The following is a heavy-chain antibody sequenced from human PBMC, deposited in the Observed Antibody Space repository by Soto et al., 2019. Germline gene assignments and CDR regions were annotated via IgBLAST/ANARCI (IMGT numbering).Heavy chain of an antibody. V-gene: IGHV3-23*01. CDR3: AKKVQNWNYVGYYYYYMDV. J-gene: IGHJ6*03. CDR2: ISGSGGST. CDR1: GFTFSSYA. D-gene: IGHD1-7*01. Sequence: GGSLRLSCAASGFTFSSYAMSWVRQAPGKGLEWVSAISGSGGSTYYADSVKGRFTISRDNSKNTLYLQMNSLRAEDTAVYYCAKKVQNWNYVGYYYYYMDVWGKGTTVTVSS.